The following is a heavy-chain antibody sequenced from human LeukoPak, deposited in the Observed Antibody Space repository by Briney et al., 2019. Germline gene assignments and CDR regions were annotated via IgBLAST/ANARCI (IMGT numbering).Heavy chain of an antibody. J-gene: IGHJ4*02. CDR1: GGSFSGYY. D-gene: IGHD5-18*01. CDR2: INHSGST. V-gene: IGHV4-34*01. CDR3: ARAPRRGYSYDHYYFDY. Sequence: SETLSLTCAVYGGSFSGYYWSWIRQPPRKGLEWIGEINHSGSTNYNPSLKSRVTISVDTSKNQFSLKLSSVTAADTAVYYCARAPRRGYSYDHYYFDYWGQGTLVTVSS.